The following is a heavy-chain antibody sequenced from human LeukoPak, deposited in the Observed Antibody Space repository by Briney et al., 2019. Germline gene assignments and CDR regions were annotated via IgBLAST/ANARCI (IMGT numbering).Heavy chain of an antibody. J-gene: IGHJ6*03. D-gene: IGHD3-3*01. Sequence: ASVKVSCKASGYTFTSYGISWVRQAPGQGLEWMGWISTYNDNTNYAQKLQGRVTMTTDTSTSTAYMELRSLRSDDTAVYYCASTRGYDFWSGYEEFYYYYYMDVWGKGTTVTVSS. V-gene: IGHV1-18*01. CDR3: ASTRGYDFWSGYEEFYYYYYMDV. CDR2: ISTYNDNT. CDR1: GYTFTSYG.